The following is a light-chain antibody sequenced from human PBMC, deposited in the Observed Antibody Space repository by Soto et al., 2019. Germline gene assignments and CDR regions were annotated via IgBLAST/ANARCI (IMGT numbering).Light chain of an antibody. V-gene: IGKV3-11*01. CDR3: HQRQYWPPIT. CDR2: DAS. CDR1: QSVSSY. J-gene: IGKJ5*01. Sequence: EIVLTQSPATLSLSPGESAPLSCRASQSVSSYLAWYQQKPGQAPRLLIYDASNRATGIPARSSGSGSGTDFTLTISSLEPEDFAVYYCHQRQYWPPITFGQGTRLEIK.